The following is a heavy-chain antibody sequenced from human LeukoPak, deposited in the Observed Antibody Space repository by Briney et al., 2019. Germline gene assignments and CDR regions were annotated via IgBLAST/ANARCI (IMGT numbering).Heavy chain of an antibody. Sequence: PGGSMRLSCAASGFTVSSNYMSWVRQAPGKGLEWVSVIYSGGSTYYADSVKGRFTISRDNSKNTLYLQMNSLRAEDTAVYYCAKDAPKYQLLHGDAFDIWGQGTMVTVSS. CDR2: IYSGGST. CDR3: AKDAPKYQLLHGDAFDI. CDR1: GFTVSSNY. J-gene: IGHJ3*02. V-gene: IGHV3-53*05. D-gene: IGHD2-2*01.